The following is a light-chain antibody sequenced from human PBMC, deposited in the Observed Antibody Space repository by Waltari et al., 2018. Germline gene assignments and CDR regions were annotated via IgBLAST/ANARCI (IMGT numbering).Light chain of an antibody. V-gene: IGKV3-15*01. J-gene: IGKJ1*01. CDR1: QSVSNN. Sequence: EIVMTQSPATLSVSPGERATLSCRASQSVSNNLAWYQQKPGQAPRLLIYSTSTRATAFPARFSGSGSGTEFTLTISTLQSEDFAVYYCQQYNTWPQTFGQGTKVEIK. CDR2: STS. CDR3: QQYNTWPQT.